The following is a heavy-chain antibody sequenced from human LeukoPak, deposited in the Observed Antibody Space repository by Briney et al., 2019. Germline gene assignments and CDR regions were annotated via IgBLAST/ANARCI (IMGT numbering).Heavy chain of an antibody. CDR2: ISSSSSTI. CDR3: ARDHRYNWKRYYYYGMDV. V-gene: IGHV3-48*01. Sequence: GGSLRLSCAASGFTFSSYSMNWVRQAPGKGLEWVSYISSSSSTIYYADSVKGRFTISRDNSKNTLYLQMNSLRAEDTAVYYCARDHRYNWKRYYYYGMDVWGQGTTVTVSS. CDR1: GFTFSSYS. J-gene: IGHJ6*02. D-gene: IGHD1-20*01.